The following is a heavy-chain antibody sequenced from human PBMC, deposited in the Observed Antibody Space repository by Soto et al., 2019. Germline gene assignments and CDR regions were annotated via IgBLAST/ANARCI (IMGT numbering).Heavy chain of an antibody. D-gene: IGHD3-10*01. Sequence: GESLKISCKGSGYSFTSYWIGWVRQMPGKGLECMGIIYPGDSDTRYSPSFQGQVTISADKSISTAYLQWSSLKASDTAMYYCARHRALYGSGSYYPWGQGTLVNVSS. CDR3: ARHRALYGSGSYYP. J-gene: IGHJ5*02. CDR1: GYSFTSYW. V-gene: IGHV5-51*01. CDR2: IYPGDSDT.